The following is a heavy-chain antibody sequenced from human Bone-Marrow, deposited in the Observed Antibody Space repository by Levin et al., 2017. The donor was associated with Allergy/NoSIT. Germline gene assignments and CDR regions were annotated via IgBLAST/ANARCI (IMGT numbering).Heavy chain of an antibody. CDR1: GFTFSSYA. CDR3: ARDLIYDSSGYHVYYYYGMDV. D-gene: IGHD3-22*01. J-gene: IGHJ6*02. CDR2: ISYDGSNK. V-gene: IGHV3-30-3*01. Sequence: GESLKISCAASGFTFSSYAMHWVRQAPGKGLEWVAVISYDGSNKYYADSVKGRFTISRDNSKNTLYLQMNSLRAEDTAVYYCARDLIYDSSGYHVYYYYGMDVWGQGTTVTVSS.